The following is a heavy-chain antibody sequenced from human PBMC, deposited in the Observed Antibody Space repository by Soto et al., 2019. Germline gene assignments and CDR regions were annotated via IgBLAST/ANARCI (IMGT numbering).Heavy chain of an antibody. CDR3: AKDIFSTSWSSFDY. V-gene: IGHV3-9*01. D-gene: IGHD6-13*01. CDR2: ISWDSDNI. Sequence: EVQLVESGGGLVQPGRSLRLSCAASGFTFDDYAMHWVRQAPGKGLEWGSAISWDSDNIDYADSVKGRFTISRDNAKNSLYLQMNRLRTEDTAFYYCAKDIFSTSWSSFDYWGQGTLVTVSS. J-gene: IGHJ4*02. CDR1: GFTFDDYA.